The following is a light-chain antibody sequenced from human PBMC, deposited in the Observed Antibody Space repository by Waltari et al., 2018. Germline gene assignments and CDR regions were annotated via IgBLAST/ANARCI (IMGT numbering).Light chain of an antibody. CDR1: QTVSSIF. J-gene: IGKJ4*01. V-gene: IGKV3-20*01. Sequence: EIVLTQSPGTLSLSPGERATLSCRASQTVSSIFIAWYQQKPGQAPRRLIYGASSRATGIPDRFSGSGSGTDFTLTISRLEPEDFAVYYCQQYGRSPLTFGGGTKVEIK. CDR3: QQYGRSPLT. CDR2: GAS.